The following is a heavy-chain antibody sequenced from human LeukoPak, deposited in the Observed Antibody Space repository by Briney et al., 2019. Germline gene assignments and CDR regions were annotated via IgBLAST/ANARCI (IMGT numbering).Heavy chain of an antibody. CDR1: GLALGEYG. CDR3: AKLLGSGSYYKYEY. J-gene: IGHJ4*02. D-gene: IGHD3-10*01. Sequence: GSLRLSCVASGLALGEYGMHWVRQAPGRGPEWVSFLRYNGITAYYPDSVKGRFTISRDNSKNTLYLQMNSLRAEDTAVYYCAKLLGSGSYYKYEYWGQGTLVTVSS. CDR2: LRYNGITA. V-gene: IGHV3-30*02.